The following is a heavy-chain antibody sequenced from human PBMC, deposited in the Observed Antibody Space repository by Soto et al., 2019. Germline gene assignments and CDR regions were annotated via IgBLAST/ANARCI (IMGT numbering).Heavy chain of an antibody. V-gene: IGHV4-30-4*01. CDR2: IYDGGRT. Sequence: QVQLQESGPGLVKPSQTLSLTCTVSGGSISTVDYWWSWIRQSPDMGLEWIGHIYDGGRTYNNPSLESRVTMLGATAKSRLSLTLSSVSAADTAVYYCARGPSGDKVYSWGQGTLVTVSS. D-gene: IGHD7-27*01. CDR1: GGSISTVDYW. J-gene: IGHJ4*02. CDR3: ARGPSGDKVYS.